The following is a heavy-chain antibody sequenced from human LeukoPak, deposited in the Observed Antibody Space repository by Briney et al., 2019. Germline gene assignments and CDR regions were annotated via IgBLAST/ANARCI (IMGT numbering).Heavy chain of an antibody. CDR3: ARGGSDYGPFDY. Sequence: GGSLRLSCAASGFTFSSYAMNWVRQAPGKGLEWVAVISYDGSKKYYADSVKGRFTISRDNSKNTLYLQMNSLRAEDTAVYYCARGGSDYGPFDYWGQGTLVTVSS. V-gene: IGHV3-30-3*01. CDR2: ISYDGSKK. J-gene: IGHJ4*02. D-gene: IGHD4-17*01. CDR1: GFTFSSYA.